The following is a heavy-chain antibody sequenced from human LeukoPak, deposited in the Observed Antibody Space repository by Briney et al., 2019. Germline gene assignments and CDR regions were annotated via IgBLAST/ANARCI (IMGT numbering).Heavy chain of an antibody. V-gene: IGHV4-34*01. D-gene: IGHD3-3*01. CDR1: GGSFSGYY. J-gene: IGHJ5*02. Sequence: PSETLSLTCAVYGGSFSGYYWSWIRQPPGKGLEWIGEINHSGSTNYNPSLKSRVTISVDTSKNQFSLKLSSVTAADTAVYYCARAAREWLSYGHKWFDPWGQGTLVTVSS. CDR2: INHSGST. CDR3: ARAAREWLSYGHKWFDP.